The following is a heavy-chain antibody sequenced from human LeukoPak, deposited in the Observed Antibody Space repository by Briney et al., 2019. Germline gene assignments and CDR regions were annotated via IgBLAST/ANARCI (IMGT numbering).Heavy chain of an antibody. J-gene: IGHJ4*02. D-gene: IGHD2-21*02. CDR3: AXDGGLLPDN. CDR1: GFPFSTYA. Sequence: GGSLRLSCAASGFPFSTYAMHWVRQPPGKGLVWISRISPDGNSRGYADSVKGRFIISRDSATNTLSLQMNSLTADDTAVYYCAXDGGLLPDNWGKGTLVTVSS. CDR2: ISPDGNSR. V-gene: IGHV3-74*01.